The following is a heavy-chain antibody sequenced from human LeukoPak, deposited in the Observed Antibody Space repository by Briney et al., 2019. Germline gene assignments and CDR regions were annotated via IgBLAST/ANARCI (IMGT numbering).Heavy chain of an antibody. J-gene: IGHJ6*02. CDR2: INPNSGGT. CDR1: GYTLTGYY. V-gene: IGHV1-2*02. Sequence: ASVKVSCKASGYTLTGYYMHWVRQAPGQGLEWMGWINPNSGGTNYAQKFQGRVTMTRDTSISTAYMELSRLRSDDTAVYYCARGSPLVVTLYGGNSMDYYYYYGMDVWGQGTTVTVSS. D-gene: IGHD4-23*01. CDR3: ARGSPLVVTLYGGNSMDYYYYYGMDV.